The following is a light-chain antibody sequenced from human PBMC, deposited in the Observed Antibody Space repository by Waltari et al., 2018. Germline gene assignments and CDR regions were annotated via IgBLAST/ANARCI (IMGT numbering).Light chain of an antibody. J-gene: IGLJ1*01. CDR2: RDD. CDR3: QAWDSSAFV. Sequence: SYEVTQPPSVSVSPRQRATLTCSGETLGSTYVSWYQQKSGQSPVLVIYRDDKRPSGIPERFSGSNSGNTATLTISGTQPMVEADYYCQAWDSSAFVFGAGTKVTVL. V-gene: IGLV3-1*01. CDR1: TLGSTY.